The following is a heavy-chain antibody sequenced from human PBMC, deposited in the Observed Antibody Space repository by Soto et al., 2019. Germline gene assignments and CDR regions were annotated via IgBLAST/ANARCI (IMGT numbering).Heavy chain of an antibody. CDR2: IIPILGIA. CDR3: ANKDDDSSEYYYYGMDV. J-gene: IGHJ6*02. Sequence: QVQLVQSGAEVKKPGSSVKVSCKASGGTFSSYIISWVRQAPGQGLEWMGRIIPILGIANYAQKFQGRVTITADKSTSTAYMELSSLRSEDTAVYYCANKDDDSSEYYYYGMDVWGQGTTVTVSS. D-gene: IGHD3-22*01. CDR1: GGTFSSYI. V-gene: IGHV1-69*02.